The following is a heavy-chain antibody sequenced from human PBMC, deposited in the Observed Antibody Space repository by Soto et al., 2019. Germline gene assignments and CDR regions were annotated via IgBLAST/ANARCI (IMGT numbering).Heavy chain of an antibody. V-gene: IGHV4-34*01. J-gene: IGHJ4*02. CDR3: AREEQNTTSWHS. CDR1: GGSLSGYY. D-gene: IGHD6-13*01. Sequence: SETLSLTCAVYGGSLSGYYWSWIRQPPGKGLEWIGEINHSGTTNYTPSLKSRLSISLDTSKNQFSLRLSSVTAADAGFYFCAREEQNTTSWHSWSQRSPVTVSS. CDR2: INHSGTT.